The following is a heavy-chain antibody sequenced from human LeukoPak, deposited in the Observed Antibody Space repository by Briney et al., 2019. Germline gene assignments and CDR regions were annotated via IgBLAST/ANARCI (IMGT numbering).Heavy chain of an antibody. CDR2: IYHSGST. CDR3: ARASSSGWYSPPKYYFDY. D-gene: IGHD6-19*01. J-gene: IGHJ4*02. Sequence: SETLSLTCAVSGGSISSGGYSWSWTRQPPGKGLEWIGYIYHSGSTYYNPSLKSRVTISVDTSKNQFSLKLSSVTAADTAVYYCARASSSGWYSPPKYYFDYWGQGTLVTVSS. V-gene: IGHV4-30-2*01. CDR1: GGSISSGGYS.